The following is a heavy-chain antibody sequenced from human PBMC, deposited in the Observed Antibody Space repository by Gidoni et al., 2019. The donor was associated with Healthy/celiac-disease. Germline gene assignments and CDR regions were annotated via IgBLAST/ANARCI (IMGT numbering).Heavy chain of an antibody. CDR3: ARVASSGWGY. CDR2: INHSGST. CDR1: GGSFSGYY. V-gene: IGHV4-34*01. D-gene: IGHD6-19*01. J-gene: IGHJ4*02. Sequence: QVQLQQWGAGLLKPSATLSLTCAVYGGSFSGYYWSWIRQPPGKGLEWIGEINHSGSTNYNPSLKSRVTISVDTSKNQFSLKLSSVTAADTAVYYCARVASSGWGYWGQGTLVTVSS.